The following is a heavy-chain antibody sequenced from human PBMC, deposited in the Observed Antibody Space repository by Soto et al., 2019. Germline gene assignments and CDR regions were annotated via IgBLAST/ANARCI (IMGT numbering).Heavy chain of an antibody. CDR2: IYHSEST. CDR3: ARGPWYFYDISGYYSSAFDS. Sequence: SETLSLTCAVSDYSISSGYYWGWVRQPPGKGLEWIGSIYHSESTYYNPSLQSRVTISVDTSKNQFSLKLSSVTAADTAVYYCARGPWYFYDISGYYSSAFDSWGQGTLVTVSS. CDR1: DYSISSGYY. V-gene: IGHV4-38-2*01. J-gene: IGHJ4*02. D-gene: IGHD3-22*01.